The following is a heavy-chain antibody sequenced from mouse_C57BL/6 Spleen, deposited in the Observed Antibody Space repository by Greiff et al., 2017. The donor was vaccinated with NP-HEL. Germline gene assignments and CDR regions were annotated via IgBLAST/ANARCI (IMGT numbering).Heavy chain of an antibody. CDR2: IDPSDSYT. Sequence: QVQLQQSGAELVMPGASVKLSCKASGYTFTSYWMHWVKQRPGQGLEWIGEIDPSDSYTNYNQKFKGKSTLTVDKSSSTAYMQLSSLTSEDSAVYYCAREGVNYFDYWGQGTTLTVSS. CDR3: AREGVNYFDY. CDR1: GYTFTSYW. D-gene: IGHD2-5*01. V-gene: IGHV1-69*01. J-gene: IGHJ2*01.